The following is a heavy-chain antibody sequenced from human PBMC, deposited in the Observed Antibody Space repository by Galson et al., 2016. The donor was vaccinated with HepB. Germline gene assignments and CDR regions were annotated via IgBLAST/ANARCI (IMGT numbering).Heavy chain of an antibody. CDR3: ARERVPYSNSWNALDY. CDR2: ISYDASRK. Sequence: SLRLSCAASGFTSSSYGFHWVRQAPGKGLEWVAFISYDASRKYYADSVKGRFTLSRDFSKNTLSLQMNTLRGDDTAVYFCARERVPYSNSWNALDYWGRGTLVTVSS. V-gene: IGHV3-30*03. CDR1: GFTSSSYG. D-gene: IGHD4-11*01. J-gene: IGHJ4*02.